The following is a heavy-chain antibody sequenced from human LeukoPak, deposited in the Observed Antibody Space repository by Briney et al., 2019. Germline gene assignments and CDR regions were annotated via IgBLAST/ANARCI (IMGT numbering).Heavy chain of an antibody. D-gene: IGHD3-10*01. Sequence: PGGSLGLSCAASGFTVSSNYMSWVRQAPGKGLEWVSVIYSGGSTYYADSVKGRFTISRDNSKNTLYLQMNSLRAEDTAVYYCARDNGSGKYYFDYWGQGTLVTVSS. V-gene: IGHV3-66*02. CDR1: GFTVSSNY. CDR2: IYSGGST. CDR3: ARDNGSGKYYFDY. J-gene: IGHJ4*02.